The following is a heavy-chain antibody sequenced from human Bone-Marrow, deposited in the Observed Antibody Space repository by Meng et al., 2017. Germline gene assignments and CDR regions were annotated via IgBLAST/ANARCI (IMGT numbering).Heavy chain of an antibody. V-gene: IGHV3-30*03. CDR2: ISYDGNDK. CDR1: GFTFNKYG. CDR3: AGVLRFRNWFDP. J-gene: IGHJ5*02. D-gene: IGHD4-17*01. Sequence: QVQLVESGGGVVQPGRCLRLSCTASGFTFNKYGIHWVRQTPGKGLEWVAVISYDGNDKYYTDSVKGRFTISRDNSKNTLDLQMNSLRNEDTAVYYCAGVLRFRNWFDPWGQGTLVTVSS.